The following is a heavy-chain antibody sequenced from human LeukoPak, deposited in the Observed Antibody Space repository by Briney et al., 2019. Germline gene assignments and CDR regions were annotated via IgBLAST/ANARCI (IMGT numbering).Heavy chain of an antibody. Sequence: SETLSLTCSASGGSISSSSYFWGWLRQPPGKGLEWIVSIYYSGSTYSNPSLKSRVTISVDTSKSQFSLKLSSVTAADTAVYYCARDGYTYGSFDYWGQGTLVTVSS. CDR1: GGSISSSSYF. V-gene: IGHV4-39*01. CDR3: ARDGYTYGSFDY. D-gene: IGHD5-18*01. J-gene: IGHJ4*02. CDR2: IYYSGST.